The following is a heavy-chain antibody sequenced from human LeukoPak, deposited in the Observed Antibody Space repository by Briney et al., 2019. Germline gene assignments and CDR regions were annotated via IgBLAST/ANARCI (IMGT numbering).Heavy chain of an antibody. D-gene: IGHD3-16*01. CDR3: PNSWDVWF. CDR1: GFTFSTYG. J-gene: IGHJ4*02. Sequence: GGSLRLSCATSGFTFSTYGVHWVREAPGKGLLWVAFIGHDGTNKYYADSVKGRFTISSDNSKNTLYLQVNSLRVEDTAVYYCPNSWDVWFWGQGTLVTVSS. V-gene: IGHV3-30*02. CDR2: IGHDGTNK.